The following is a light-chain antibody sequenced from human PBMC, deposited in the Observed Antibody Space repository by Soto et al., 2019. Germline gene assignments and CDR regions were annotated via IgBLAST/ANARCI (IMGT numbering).Light chain of an antibody. CDR2: DAS. CDR3: QQYGASPYT. CDR1: RSISKN. V-gene: IGKV3-20*01. J-gene: IGKJ2*01. Sequence: EIVLTQSPATLSLSPGERATLSCRANRSISKNLAWYQQKPGQAPRLLIYDASSRATGIPDRFSASGSGTDFTLTISSLEPEDFAVYYCQQYGASPYTFGQGTKVDIK.